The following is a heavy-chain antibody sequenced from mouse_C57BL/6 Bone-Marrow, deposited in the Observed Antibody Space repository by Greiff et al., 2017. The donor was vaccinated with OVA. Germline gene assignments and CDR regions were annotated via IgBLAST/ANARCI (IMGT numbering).Heavy chain of an antibody. J-gene: IGHJ1*03. Sequence: QVQLQQSGAELVRPGTSVKVSCKASGYAFTNYLIEWVKQRPGQGLEWIGVINPGSGGTNYNEKFKGKATLTADKSSSPAYMQLSSLTSEDSAVYVCARAGYCSRYDYWYFYVWGTGTTVTVSA. CDR2: INPGSGGT. D-gene: IGHD1-1*01. V-gene: IGHV1-54*01. CDR3: ARAGYCSRYDYWYFYV. CDR1: GYAFTNYL.